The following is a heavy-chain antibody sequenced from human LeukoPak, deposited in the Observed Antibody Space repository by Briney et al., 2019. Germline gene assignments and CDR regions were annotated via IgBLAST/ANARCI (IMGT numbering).Heavy chain of an antibody. CDR1: GGSISSSNW. J-gene: IGHJ2*01. CDR3: ARVVSGSNAYYSLLGYFDL. D-gene: IGHD3-22*01. Sequence: ASETLSLTCAVSGGSISSSNWWSWVRQAPGKGLVWVSRIKSDGSSTSYADSVKGRFTVSRDNAKNSLFLQMNSLRVEDTAVYYCARVVSGSNAYYSLLGYFDLWGRGTLVTVSS. CDR2: IKSDGSST. V-gene: IGHV3-74*01.